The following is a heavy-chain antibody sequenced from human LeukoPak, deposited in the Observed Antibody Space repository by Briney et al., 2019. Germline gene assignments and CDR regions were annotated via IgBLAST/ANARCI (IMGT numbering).Heavy chain of an antibody. Sequence: PGGSLRLSCAASGFTFSSYMMNWVRQAPGKGLEWVSSISSSSSYIYYADSVKGRFTISRDNAKNSLYLQMNSLRAEDTAVYYCARDTSGDSYGPPSFDYWGQGTLVTVSS. CDR1: GFTFSSYM. CDR2: ISSSSSYI. CDR3: ARDTSGDSYGPPSFDY. V-gene: IGHV3-21*01. J-gene: IGHJ4*02. D-gene: IGHD5-18*01.